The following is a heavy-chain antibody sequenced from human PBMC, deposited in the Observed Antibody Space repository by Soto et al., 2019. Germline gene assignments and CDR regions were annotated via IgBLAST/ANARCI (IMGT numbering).Heavy chain of an antibody. CDR3: ARRLYYDSSGFEGGGMDV. J-gene: IGHJ6*02. V-gene: IGHV4-4*02. CDR2: TYHSGST. Sequence: SETLSLTCAVSGSSISSSNWWSWVRQSPGKGLEWIGETYHSGSTNYNPSLKSRVTISVDKSKNQFSLKLSSVTAADTAVYYCARRLYYDSSGFEGGGMDVWGQGTTVTVSS. CDR1: GSSISSSNW. D-gene: IGHD3-22*01.